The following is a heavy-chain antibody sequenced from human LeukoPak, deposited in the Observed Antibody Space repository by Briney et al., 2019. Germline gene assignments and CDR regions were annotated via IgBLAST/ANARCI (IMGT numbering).Heavy chain of an antibody. J-gene: IGHJ4*02. D-gene: IGHD2-2*01. V-gene: IGHV3-30-3*01. Sequence: GGSLRLSCAASGFTFSSYAMHWVRQAPGKGLEWVAVISYDGSNKYYADSVKGRFTISRDNSKDTLYLQMNSLRAEDTAVYYCARVDCSSTSCYEFDYWGQGTLVIVSS. CDR1: GFTFSSYA. CDR3: ARVDCSSTSCYEFDY. CDR2: ISYDGSNK.